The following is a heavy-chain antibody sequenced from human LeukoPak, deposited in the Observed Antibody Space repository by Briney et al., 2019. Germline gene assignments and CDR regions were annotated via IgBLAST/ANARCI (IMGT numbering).Heavy chain of an antibody. J-gene: IGHJ4*02. CDR2: ISAYSDNR. CDR3: ARGGGDNYDTSGYYRGEDH. CDR1: GYTFSAYG. Sequence: ASVKVSCKASGYTFSAYGVTWVRQAPGQGLKWMGWISAYSDNRNYAQKFQGRVTMTTETSTTTAYMELRSLRSDDTAVYFCARGGGDNYDTSGYYRGEDHWGQGTLVTVSS. D-gene: IGHD3-22*01. V-gene: IGHV1-18*01.